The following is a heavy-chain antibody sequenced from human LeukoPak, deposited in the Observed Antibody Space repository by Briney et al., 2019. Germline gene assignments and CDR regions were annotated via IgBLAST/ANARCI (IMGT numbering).Heavy chain of an antibody. CDR1: GYTFTAYG. V-gene: IGHV1-18*01. CDR3: ARETYDYVWGSYRYTLSFDY. D-gene: IGHD3-16*02. Sequence: ASVKVSCKTSGYTFTAYGITWVRQAPGQGLEWMGWISGHAGNTDYSQKFQGRVTLTTDTSTSTAYMELRSLRSDDTAVYYCARETYDYVWGSYRYTLSFDYWGQGTLVTVSS. CDR2: ISGHAGNT. J-gene: IGHJ4*02.